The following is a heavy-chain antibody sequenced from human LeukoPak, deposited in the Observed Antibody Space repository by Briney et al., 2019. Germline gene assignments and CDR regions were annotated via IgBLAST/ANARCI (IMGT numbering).Heavy chain of an antibody. V-gene: IGHV3-66*01. CDR2: IYSGGST. CDR1: GFTVSSNY. Sequence: GGSLRLSCAASGFTVSSNYMSWVRRAPGKGLEWVSVIYSGGSTYYADSVKGRFTISRDNSKNTLYLQMNSLRAEDTAVYYCARVLGNSAQYFQHWGQGTLVTVSS. D-gene: IGHD4-23*01. J-gene: IGHJ1*01. CDR3: ARVLGNSAQYFQH.